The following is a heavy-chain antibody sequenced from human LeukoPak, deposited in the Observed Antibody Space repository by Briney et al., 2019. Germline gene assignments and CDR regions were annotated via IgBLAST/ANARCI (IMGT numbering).Heavy chain of an antibody. D-gene: IGHD1-26*01. Sequence: ASVKVSCKASGGTFSSYAISWVRQAPGQGLEWMGWINPNSGGTNYAQKFQGRVTMTRDTSISTAYMELSRLRSDDTAVYYCARYGVGATADFDYWGQGTLVTVSS. V-gene: IGHV1-2*02. CDR3: ARYGVGATADFDY. J-gene: IGHJ4*02. CDR2: INPNSGGT. CDR1: GGTFSSYA.